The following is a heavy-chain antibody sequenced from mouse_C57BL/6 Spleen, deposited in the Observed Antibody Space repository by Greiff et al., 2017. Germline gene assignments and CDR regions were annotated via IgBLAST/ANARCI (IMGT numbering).Heavy chain of an antibody. Sequence: QVQLQQSGPELVKPGASVKISCKASGYAFSSSWMNWVKQRPGKGLEWIGRIYPGDGDTNYNGKFKGKATLTADKSSSTAYMQLSSLTSEDSAVYFCARMDYYDRLDYWGQGTTLTVSS. CDR3: ARMDYYDRLDY. CDR2: IYPGDGDT. V-gene: IGHV1-82*01. J-gene: IGHJ2*01. D-gene: IGHD2-4*01. CDR1: GYAFSSSW.